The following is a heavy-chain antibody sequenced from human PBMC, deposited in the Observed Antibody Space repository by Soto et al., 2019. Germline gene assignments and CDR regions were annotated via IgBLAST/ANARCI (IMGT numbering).Heavy chain of an antibody. CDR1: GFTFSSYG. Sequence: QVQLVESGGGVVQPGRSLRLSCAASGFTFSSYGMHWVRQAPGKGLEWVAVISYDGINKYYADSVKGRFTISRDNSKNTLYLQMNSLRSEDTAVYYCAKSQGYFDYRGQGTLVTVSS. V-gene: IGHV3-30*18. CDR2: ISYDGINK. CDR3: AKSQGYFDY. J-gene: IGHJ4*02.